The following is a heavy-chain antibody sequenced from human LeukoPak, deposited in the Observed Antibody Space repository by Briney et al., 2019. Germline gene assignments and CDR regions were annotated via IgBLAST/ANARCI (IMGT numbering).Heavy chain of an antibody. V-gene: IGHV4-59*01. CDR1: GGSISSYY. CDR2: IYYSGST. CDR3: ARLEWLLSPGWFDP. J-gene: IGHJ5*02. Sequence: SETLSLTCTVSGGSISSYYWSWIRQPPGKGLKWIGYIYYSGSTNYNPSLKSRVTISVDTSKNQFSLKLSPVTAADTAVYYCARLEWLLSPGWFDPWGQGTLVTVSS. D-gene: IGHD3-3*01.